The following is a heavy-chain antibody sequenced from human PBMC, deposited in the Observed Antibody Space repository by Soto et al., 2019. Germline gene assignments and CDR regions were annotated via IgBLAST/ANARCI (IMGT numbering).Heavy chain of an antibody. J-gene: IGHJ4*02. Sequence: PSQTLSLTCAISGDSVFSNTAAWNWIRQSPSRGLEWLGRTYYMSKGYNDYAVTVRSRIAINPDTSKNQFSLHLNSVTPDDTALYCCVRDVGFDFDRWGQGTQITVSS. CDR2: TYYMSKGYN. CDR3: VRDVGFDFDR. D-gene: IGHD1-26*01. CDR1: GDSVFSNTAA. V-gene: IGHV6-1*01.